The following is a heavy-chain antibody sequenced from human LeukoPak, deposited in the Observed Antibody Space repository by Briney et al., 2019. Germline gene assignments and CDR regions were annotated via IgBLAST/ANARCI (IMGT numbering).Heavy chain of an antibody. CDR3: AKEVGYDSSGYDDY. V-gene: IGHV3-23*01. CDR2: ISGSGGST. CDR1: GFSFSNYN. D-gene: IGHD3-22*01. J-gene: IGHJ4*02. Sequence: HPGGSLRLSCIASGFSFSNYNINWVRQAPGKGLEWVSAISGSGGSTYYADSVRGRFTISRDNSKNTLYLQMNSLRAEDTAVYYCAKEVGYDSSGYDDYWGQGTLVTVSS.